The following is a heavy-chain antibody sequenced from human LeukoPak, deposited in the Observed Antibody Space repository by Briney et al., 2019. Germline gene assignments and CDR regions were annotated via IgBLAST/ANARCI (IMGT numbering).Heavy chain of an antibody. D-gene: IGHD6-19*01. CDR3: ARAAVAGKRTLDY. Sequence: ASVKVSCKASGYTFTNYDINWLRQATGQGLEWMGWMNPDSGNTGYALKFQGRVTMTRDTSTSTVYMELSSLRSEDTAVYYCARAAVAGKRTLDYWGQGTLVTVSS. CDR1: GYTFTNYD. CDR2: MNPDSGNT. J-gene: IGHJ4*02. V-gene: IGHV1-8*01.